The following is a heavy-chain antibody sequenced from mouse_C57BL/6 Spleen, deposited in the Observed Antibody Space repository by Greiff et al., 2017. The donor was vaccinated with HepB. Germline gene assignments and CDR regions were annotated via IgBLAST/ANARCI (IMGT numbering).Heavy chain of an antibody. D-gene: IGHD2-3*01. J-gene: IGHJ2*01. CDR3: ARSDDGYSDY. V-gene: IGHV1-61*01. CDR1: GYTFTSYW. CDR2: IYPSDSET. Sequence: QVQLQQSGAELVRPGSSVKLSCKASGYTFTSYWMDWVKQRPGQGLEWIGNIYPSDSETHYNQKFKDKATLTVDKSSSTAYMQLSSLTSEDSAVYYCARSDDGYSDYWGQGTTLTVSS.